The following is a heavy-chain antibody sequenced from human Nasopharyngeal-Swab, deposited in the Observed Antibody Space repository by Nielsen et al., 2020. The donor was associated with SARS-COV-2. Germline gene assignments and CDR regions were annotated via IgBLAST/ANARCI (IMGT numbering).Heavy chain of an antibody. CDR3: ARRRTARQYWYFDL. V-gene: IGHV4-4*02. J-gene: IGHJ2*01. D-gene: IGHD5-18*01. CDR1: GGSISSSNW. CDR2: INHSGST. Sequence: SETLSLTCAVSGGSISSSNWWRWVRQPPGKGLEWIGEINHSGSTNYNPSLKSRVTISVDTSKNQFSLKLSSVTAADTAVYYCARRRTARQYWYFDLWGRGTLVTVSS.